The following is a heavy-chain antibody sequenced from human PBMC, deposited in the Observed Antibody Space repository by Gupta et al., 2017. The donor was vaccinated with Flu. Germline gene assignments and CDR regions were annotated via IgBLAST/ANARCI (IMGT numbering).Heavy chain of an antibody. Sequence: GLEWMGIIYPGDSDTIYSPSFQGQVTISADKSLSTTYLQWSSLKASDTAIYYCARLRGWNYLGIVPYDAFDIWGQGTLVTVSS. J-gene: IGHJ3*02. V-gene: IGHV5-51*01. D-gene: IGHD1-7*01. CDR2: IYPGDSDT. CDR3: ARLRGWNYLGIVPYDAFDI.